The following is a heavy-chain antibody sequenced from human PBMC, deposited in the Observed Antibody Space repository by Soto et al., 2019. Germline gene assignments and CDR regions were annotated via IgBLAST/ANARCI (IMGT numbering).Heavy chain of an antibody. CDR3: AIVVITTGGYYYYGMDV. Sequence: SVKVSCKASGGTFSSYAISWVRQAPGQGLEWMGGIIPIFGTANYAQKFQGRVTITADESTSTAYMELSSLRSEDTAVYYCAIVVITTGGYYYYGMDVWGQGTTVTVSS. J-gene: IGHJ6*02. CDR1: GGTFSSYA. V-gene: IGHV1-69*13. CDR2: IIPIFGTA. D-gene: IGHD3-22*01.